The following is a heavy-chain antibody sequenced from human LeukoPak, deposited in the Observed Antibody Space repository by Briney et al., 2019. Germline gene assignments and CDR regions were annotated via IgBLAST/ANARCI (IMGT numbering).Heavy chain of an antibody. CDR1: GASISSYY. CDR3: ARSSTGHPLPFYYGMDV. V-gene: IGHV4-59*01. Sequence: SETLSLSCTVSGASISSYYWSWIRQPPGKGLEWIGYIYYNGNTNYNPSLKSRVTISVDTSKNQFSLKLSSVTAADTAVYYCARSSTGHPLPFYYGMDVWGQGTTVTVAS. J-gene: IGHJ6*02. D-gene: IGHD2/OR15-2a*01. CDR2: IYYNGNT.